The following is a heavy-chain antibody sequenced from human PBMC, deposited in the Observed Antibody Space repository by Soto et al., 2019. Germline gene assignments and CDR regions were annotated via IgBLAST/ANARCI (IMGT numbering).Heavy chain of an antibody. CDR1: GGSISSGNYY. J-gene: IGHJ3*02. CDR3: ATRDIVATSGDFDI. V-gene: IGHV4-31*03. CDR2: IHYSGTT. Sequence: PSETLSLTCTVSGGSISSGNYYWSWIRQHPGKGLEWIGYIHYSGTTYYNPSLKSRITISVDTSKNQFSLMLSSVTAADTAVYYCATRDIVATSGDFDIWGQGTMVTVSS. D-gene: IGHD5-12*01.